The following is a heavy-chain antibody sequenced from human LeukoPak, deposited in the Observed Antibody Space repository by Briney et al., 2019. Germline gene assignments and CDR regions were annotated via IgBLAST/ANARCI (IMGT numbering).Heavy chain of an antibody. CDR2: IKTDGSIT. D-gene: IGHD1-26*01. J-gene: IGHJ4*02. CDR1: GFTFDDYT. CDR3: ARDGID. V-gene: IGHV3-74*01. Sequence: GGSLRLSCAASGFTFDDYTMHWVRQAPGKGPVWVSRIKTDGSITDYADSVKGRFTISRDNARNTLYLQMNSLRAEDTAVYYCARDGIDWGQGTLVTVSS.